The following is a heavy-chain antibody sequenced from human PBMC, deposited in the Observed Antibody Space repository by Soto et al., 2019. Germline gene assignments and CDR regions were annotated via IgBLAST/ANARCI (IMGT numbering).Heavy chain of an antibody. CDR2: VKNIRDGPTI. J-gene: IGHJ4*02. D-gene: IGHD3-10*01. V-gene: IGHV3-15*01. CDR3: TTDPDGGLTPPDVAEF. Sequence: GGSLRLSCAVSGFSVSHTWMSWVRQAPGKGLGWVGRVKNIRDGPTIDYATPVKGRFTISRDASVNTLYLQINSLKTEDTAVYYCTTDPDGGLTPPDVAEFWGQGTLVTVSS. CDR1: GFSVSHTW.